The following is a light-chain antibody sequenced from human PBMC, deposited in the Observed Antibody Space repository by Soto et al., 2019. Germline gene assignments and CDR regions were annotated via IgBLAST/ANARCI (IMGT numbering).Light chain of an antibody. CDR1: SSSIGAGYE. V-gene: IGLV1-40*01. J-gene: IGLJ2*01. CDR3: SSSTNTNTLVI. CDR2: EGT. Sequence: QSALTQPPSLSGAPGQRVTISCSGTSSSIGAGYEVHWYHQLPGTAPKLLIFEGTNRPSGVSHRFSGSKSGNTASLTISGLQAEDEAMYFCSSSTNTNTLVIFGGGTKVTVL.